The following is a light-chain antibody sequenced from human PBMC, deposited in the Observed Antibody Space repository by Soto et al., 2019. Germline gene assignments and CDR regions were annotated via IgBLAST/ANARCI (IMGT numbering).Light chain of an antibody. J-gene: IGLJ3*02. CDR1: SSNIGAGYD. CDR3: QSYDSSLSGWV. CDR2: GNS. Sequence: QSVLTQPPSVSGAPGQRVTISCTESSSNIGAGYDVHWYQQLPGTAPKLLIYGNSNRPSGVPDRFSGSKSVTSASLAITGLQAEDEADYYCQSYDSSLSGWVFGGGTKVTVL. V-gene: IGLV1-40*01.